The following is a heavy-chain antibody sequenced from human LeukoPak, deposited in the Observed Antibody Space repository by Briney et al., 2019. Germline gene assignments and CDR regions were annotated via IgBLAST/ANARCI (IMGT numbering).Heavy chain of an antibody. V-gene: IGHV1-2*07. CDR2: INPNSGGT. D-gene: IGHD1-1*01. Sequence: ASVRVSCTASGYTFTGYYMQWVRQAPGQGLEWMGWINPNSGGTNEAHKFPGRVTMTRDTSISTAYMELSRLRSDDTAGYYCARENRLERRSYYWGQGTLVTVSS. CDR1: GYTFTGYY. CDR3: ARENRLERRSYY. J-gene: IGHJ4*02.